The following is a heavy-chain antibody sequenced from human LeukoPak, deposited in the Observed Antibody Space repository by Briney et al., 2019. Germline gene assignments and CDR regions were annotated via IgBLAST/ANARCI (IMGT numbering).Heavy chain of an antibody. CDR1: GLTFSNYA. J-gene: IGHJ4*02. D-gene: IGHD6-13*01. Sequence: GGSLRLSCAASGLTFSNYAMSWVRQAPGKGLEWVSAVSGSGDDTYYADSVRGRFTISRDNSKNMLYLQMNSLRADDAAVYYCTKRAVSGTSPFDYWGQGTLVTVSS. CDR3: TKRAVSGTSPFDY. CDR2: VSGSGDDT. V-gene: IGHV3-23*01.